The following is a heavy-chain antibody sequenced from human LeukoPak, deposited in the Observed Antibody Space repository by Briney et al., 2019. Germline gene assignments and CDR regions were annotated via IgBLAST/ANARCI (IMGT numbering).Heavy chain of an antibody. CDR2: IYYSGSA. CDR3: ARVGLKTYYYDSSGYPWAFDI. J-gene: IGHJ3*02. CDR1: GGSISSYY. Sequence: SETLSLTFTVSGGSISSYYWSWIRQPPGKGLEWIGYIYYSGSANYNPSLKSRVTISVDTSKNQFSLKLSSVTAADTAVYYCARVGLKTYYYDSSGYPWAFDIWGQGTMVTVSS. V-gene: IGHV4-59*01. D-gene: IGHD3-22*01.